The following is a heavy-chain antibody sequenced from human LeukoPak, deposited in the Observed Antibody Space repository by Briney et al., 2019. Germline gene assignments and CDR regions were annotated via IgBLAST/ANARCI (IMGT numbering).Heavy chain of an antibody. J-gene: IGHJ4*02. CDR1: GFTFSSYA. Sequence: GGSLRLSCAASGFTFSSYAMHWVRQAPGKGLEWVAVISYDGSNKYYADSVKGRFTISRDNSKNTLYLQMNSLRAEDTAVYYCAKSTILTGYSHFDYWGQGTLVTVSS. D-gene: IGHD3-9*01. CDR2: ISYDGSNK. CDR3: AKSTILTGYSHFDY. V-gene: IGHV3-30-3*02.